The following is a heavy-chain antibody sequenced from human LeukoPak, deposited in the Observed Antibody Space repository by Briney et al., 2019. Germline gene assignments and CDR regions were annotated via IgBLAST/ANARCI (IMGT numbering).Heavy chain of an antibody. CDR2: IIPIFGTA. J-gene: IGHJ6*03. Sequence: GASVKVSCKASGGTFSSYAISWVRQAPGQGLERMGGIIPIFGTANYAQKFQGRVTITADESTSTAYMELSSLRSEDTAVYYCARHTTVTTTYYYYYYMDVWGQGTMVTVSS. D-gene: IGHD4-11*01. CDR3: ARHTTVTTTYYYYYYMDV. V-gene: IGHV1-69*13. CDR1: GGTFSSYA.